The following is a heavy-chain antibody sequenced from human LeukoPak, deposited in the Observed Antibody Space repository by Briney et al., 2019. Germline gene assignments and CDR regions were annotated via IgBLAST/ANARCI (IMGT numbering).Heavy chain of an antibody. V-gene: IGHV4-61*02. CDR1: GGSISSGSYF. CDR2: IYTSGST. CDR3: ARDSPNGIAAAGSYYYYGMDV. D-gene: IGHD6-13*01. J-gene: IGHJ6*02. Sequence: SETPSLTCTVSGGSISSGSYFWSWIRQPAGKGLEWIGRIYTSGSTNYNPSLKSRVTISVDTSKNQFSLKLSSVTAADTAVYYCARDSPNGIAAAGSYYYYGMDVWGQGTTVTVSS.